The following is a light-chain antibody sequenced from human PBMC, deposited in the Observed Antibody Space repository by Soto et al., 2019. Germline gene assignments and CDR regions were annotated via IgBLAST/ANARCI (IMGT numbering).Light chain of an antibody. CDR3: SSFTSSRTYV. CDR1: SSDVGGYNY. CDR2: EVS. Sequence: QSSLTQPASVSGCPGQSITISCTGTSSDVGGYNYVSWYQQHPGKAPKLIICEVSNRPSGVSNRFSGSKSGNTASLAISGLQTEDEADYYCSSFTSSRTYVFGTGTKVTVL. J-gene: IGLJ1*01. V-gene: IGLV2-14*01.